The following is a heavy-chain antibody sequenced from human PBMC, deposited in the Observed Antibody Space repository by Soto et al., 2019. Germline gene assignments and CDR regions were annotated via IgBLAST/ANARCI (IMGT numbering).Heavy chain of an antibody. V-gene: IGHV3-48*01. Sequence: GGSLRLSCAASGFTFSSYSMNWVRQAPGKGLEWVSYISSSSSTIYYADSVKGRFTISRDNAKNSLYLQMNSLRAEDTAVYYCAREGCSGGSCLDYWGQGTLVTVSS. D-gene: IGHD2-15*01. J-gene: IGHJ4*02. CDR2: ISSSSSTI. CDR1: GFTFSSYS. CDR3: AREGCSGGSCLDY.